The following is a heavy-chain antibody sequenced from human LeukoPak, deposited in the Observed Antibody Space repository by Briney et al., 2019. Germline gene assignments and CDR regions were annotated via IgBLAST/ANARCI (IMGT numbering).Heavy chain of an antibody. CDR1: GFTFSNYG. J-gene: IGHJ4*02. Sequence: PGRSLRLSCAASGFTFSNYGMHWVRQAPGKGLEWVAVIWYDGSNKYYADSVKGRFTISRDNSKSTLYLQMNSLRAEDTAVYYCAGNYGPSYFDYWGQGTLVTV. V-gene: IGHV3-33*01. CDR3: AGNYGPSYFDY. CDR2: IWYDGSNK. D-gene: IGHD3-10*01.